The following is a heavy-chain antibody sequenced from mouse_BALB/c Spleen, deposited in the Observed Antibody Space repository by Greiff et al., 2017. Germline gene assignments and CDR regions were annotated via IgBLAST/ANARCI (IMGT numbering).Heavy chain of an antibody. Sequence: EVKVVESGGGLVKPGGSLKLSCAASGFTFSSYAMSWVRQSPEKRLEWVAEISSGGSYTYYPDTVTGRFTISRDNAKNTLYLEMSSLRSEDTAMYYCARDQTGTGAMDYWGQGTSVTVSS. V-gene: IGHV5-9-4*01. D-gene: IGHD4-1*01. J-gene: IGHJ4*01. CDR3: ARDQTGTGAMDY. CDR1: GFTFSSYA. CDR2: ISSGGSYT.